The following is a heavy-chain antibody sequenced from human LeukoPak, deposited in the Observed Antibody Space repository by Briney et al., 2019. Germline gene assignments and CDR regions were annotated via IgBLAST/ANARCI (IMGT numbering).Heavy chain of an antibody. CDR1: GGSISSYY. CDR2: IYTSGST. CDR3: ARDESRSWTAWFDP. V-gene: IGHV4-4*07. D-gene: IGHD6-13*01. Sequence: PSETLSLTCTVSGGSISSYYWSWIRQPAGKGLEWIGRIYTSGSTNYNPSLKSRVTMSVDTSKNQFSLKLSSVTAADTAVYYCARDESRSWTAWFDPWGQGTLVTVSS. J-gene: IGHJ5*02.